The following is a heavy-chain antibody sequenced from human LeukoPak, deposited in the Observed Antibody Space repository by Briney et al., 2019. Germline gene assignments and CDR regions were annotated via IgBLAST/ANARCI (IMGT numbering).Heavy chain of an antibody. CDR2: IYYSGST. J-gene: IGHJ4*02. D-gene: IGHD6-25*01. Sequence: SETLSLTCTVSGGSISSGDYYWSWIRQPPGKGLEWIGYIYYSGSTYYNPSLKSRVTISVDTSKNQFSLKLSSVTAADTAVYYCAREEIAANFDYWGQGTLVTVSS. CDR3: AREEIAANFDY. V-gene: IGHV4-30-4*01. CDR1: GGSISSGDYY.